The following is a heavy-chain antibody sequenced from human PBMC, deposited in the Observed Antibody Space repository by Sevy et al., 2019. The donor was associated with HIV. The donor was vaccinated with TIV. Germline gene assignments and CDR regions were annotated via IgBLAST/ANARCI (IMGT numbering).Heavy chain of an antibody. CDR1: GYNFNTYG. J-gene: IGHJ4*02. CDR3: ARDSYYYDMHSSYRPPDY. Sequence: ASVKVSCKASGYNFNTYGITWVRQAPGQGLEWMGWIGVNNGRTNYAARLQARMSMTADTSTSTVYMELRTLTSDDTAIYFCARDSYYYDMHSSYRPPDYWGQGTLVTVSS. CDR2: IGVNNGRT. V-gene: IGHV1-18*01. D-gene: IGHD3-22*01.